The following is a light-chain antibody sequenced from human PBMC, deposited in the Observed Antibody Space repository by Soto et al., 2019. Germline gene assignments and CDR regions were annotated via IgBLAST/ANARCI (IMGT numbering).Light chain of an antibody. Sequence: QSVLTQPASVSGSPGQSITISCTGTSSDVGSYNLVSWYQQHPGKAPKVMIYEVSKRPSGVSNRFSGSKSGNTASLTISGLQAEDEADYYCCSYADGVVFGGGTQLTVL. CDR1: SSDVGSYNL. CDR3: CSYADGVV. CDR2: EVS. J-gene: IGLJ2*01. V-gene: IGLV2-23*02.